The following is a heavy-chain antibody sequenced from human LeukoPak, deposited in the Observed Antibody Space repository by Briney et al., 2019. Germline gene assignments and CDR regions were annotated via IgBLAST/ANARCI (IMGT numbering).Heavy chain of an antibody. D-gene: IGHD3-3*01. CDR1: GYSISSGYY. CDR2: IYHSGST. Sequence: KPSETLSLTWAVSGYSISSGYYWGWIRQPPGKGLEWIGSIYHSGSTYYNPSLKSRVTISVDTSKNQFSLKLSSVTAADTAVYYCTALDFWSGYSVDYWGQGTLVTVSS. V-gene: IGHV4-38-2*01. J-gene: IGHJ4*02. CDR3: TALDFWSGYSVDY.